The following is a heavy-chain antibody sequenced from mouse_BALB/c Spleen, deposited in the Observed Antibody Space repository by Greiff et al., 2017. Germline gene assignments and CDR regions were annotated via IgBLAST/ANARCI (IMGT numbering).Heavy chain of an antibody. CDR3: ARHLYYFDY. CDR1: GFTFSSYT. CDR2: ISSGGGNT. J-gene: IGHJ2*01. V-gene: IGHV5-9*03. Sequence: EVKVVESGGGLVKPGGSLKLSCAASGFTFSSYTMSWVRQTPEKRLEWVATISSGGGNTYSPDSVKGRFTISSDNAKNNLYLQMSSRRSEDTALEYCARHLYYFDYWGQGTTLTVSS.